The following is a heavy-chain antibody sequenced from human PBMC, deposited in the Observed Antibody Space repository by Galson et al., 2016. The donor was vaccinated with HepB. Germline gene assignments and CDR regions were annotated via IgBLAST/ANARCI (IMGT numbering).Heavy chain of an antibody. D-gene: IGHD6-19*01. CDR3: AIRLYSSGSFDY. Sequence: QSGAEVKKPGESLRISCMGSGYNFITYWISWVRQMPGKGLEWMGSIDPSDSYTNYSPSFQGHVTISTARSISTAYLQWSSLKASDTAIYYCAIRLYSSGSFDYWGQGTLVTVSS. CDR2: IDPSDSYT. V-gene: IGHV5-10-1*01. J-gene: IGHJ4*02. CDR1: GYNFITYW.